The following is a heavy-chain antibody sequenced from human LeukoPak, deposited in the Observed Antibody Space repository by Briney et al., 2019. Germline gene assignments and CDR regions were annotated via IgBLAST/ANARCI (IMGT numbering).Heavy chain of an antibody. CDR2: ISYDGSNK. CDR1: GFTFSSYG. Sequence: GGSLRLSCAASGFTFSSYGMHWVRQAPGKGLEWVVVISYDGSNKYYADSVKGRFTISRDNSKNTLYLQMNSLRAEDTAVYYCAKAYSSDAFDIWGQGTMVTVSS. V-gene: IGHV3-30*18. D-gene: IGHD3-22*01. CDR3: AKAYSSDAFDI. J-gene: IGHJ3*02.